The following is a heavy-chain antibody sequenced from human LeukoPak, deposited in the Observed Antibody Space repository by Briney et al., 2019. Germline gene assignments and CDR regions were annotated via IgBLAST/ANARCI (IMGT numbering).Heavy chain of an antibody. V-gene: IGHV1-69*04. Sequence: SVKVSCKASGGTFSSYAISWVRQAPGQGLEWMGRIIPILGIANYAQKFQGRVTITTDESTSTAYMELSSLRSEDTAVYYCARGNDSSGYYWVGWFDPWGQGTLVTASS. CDR3: ARGNDSSGYYWVGWFDP. J-gene: IGHJ5*02. D-gene: IGHD3-22*01. CDR2: IIPILGIA. CDR1: GGTFSSYA.